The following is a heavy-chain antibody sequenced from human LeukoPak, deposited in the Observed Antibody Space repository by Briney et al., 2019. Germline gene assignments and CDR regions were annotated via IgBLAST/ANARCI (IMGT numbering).Heavy chain of an antibody. D-gene: IGHD6-13*01. CDR3: ARDAGSSWYGDVGIGLFDP. CDR2: IYYSGST. CDR1: GGSISSSSYY. V-gene: IGHV4-39*07. J-gene: IGHJ5*02. Sequence: SETLSLACTVSGGSISSSSYYWGWIRQPPGKGLEWIGSIYYSGSTYYNPSLKSRVTISVDTSKNQFSPKLSSVTAADTAVYYCARDAGSSWYGDVGIGLFDPWGQGTLVTVSS.